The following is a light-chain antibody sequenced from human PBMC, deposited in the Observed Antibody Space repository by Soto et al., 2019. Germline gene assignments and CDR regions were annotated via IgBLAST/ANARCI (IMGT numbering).Light chain of an antibody. Sequence: EIVMTQSPATLSLSPGERATLSCRASQSVSSTLAGFQQKPGQAPRLLIYGASSRATGIPARFSGSVSVTDFTLTISSRQSEDFAIYYCQHYNNWPLTFGQGTKLEIK. CDR1: QSVSST. J-gene: IGKJ1*01. CDR2: GAS. V-gene: IGKV3-15*01. CDR3: QHYNNWPLT.